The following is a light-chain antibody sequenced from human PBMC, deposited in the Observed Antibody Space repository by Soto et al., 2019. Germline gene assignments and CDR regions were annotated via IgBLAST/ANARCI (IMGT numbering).Light chain of an antibody. V-gene: IGLV1-40*01. CDR1: SSNIGAGYH. CDR2: GNS. CDR3: QSYDSGLSGSV. Sequence: QSVLTQPPSVSGAPGQRVTISCTGSSSNIGAGYHVHWYQQLPGTAPKLLIYGNSNRPSGVPDRFSGSKSGTSASLAITGLQAEDEADYYCQSYDSGLSGSVFGGGTKLTVL. J-gene: IGLJ3*02.